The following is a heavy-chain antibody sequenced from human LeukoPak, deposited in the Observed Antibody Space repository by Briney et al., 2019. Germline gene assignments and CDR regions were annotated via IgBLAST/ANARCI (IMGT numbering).Heavy chain of an antibody. J-gene: IGHJ3*02. D-gene: IGHD3-10*01. CDR1: GFTFSSYE. Sequence: GGSLRLSCAASGFTFSSYEMNWVRQAPGKGLEWVSYISSSGSTIYYADSVKGRFTISRDNAKNLLYLQMNSLRAEDTAVYYCANVLLWWAAFDIWGQGTMVTVSS. CDR2: ISSSGSTI. CDR3: ANVLLWWAAFDI. V-gene: IGHV3-48*03.